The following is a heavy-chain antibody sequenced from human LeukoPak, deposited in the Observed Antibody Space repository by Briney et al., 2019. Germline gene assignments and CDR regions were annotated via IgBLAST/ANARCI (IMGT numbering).Heavy chain of an antibody. D-gene: IGHD2-2*01. Sequence: PGGSLRLSCAASGFIFSSYGMHWVRQAPGKGLEWVAVISYDGSNKYYADSVKGRFTISRDNSKNTLYLQMSSLRVEDAALYYCAGGITSLAYWGQGTLVTVSS. CDR1: GFIFSSYG. CDR3: AGGITSLAY. CDR2: ISYDGSNK. V-gene: IGHV3-30*03. J-gene: IGHJ4*02.